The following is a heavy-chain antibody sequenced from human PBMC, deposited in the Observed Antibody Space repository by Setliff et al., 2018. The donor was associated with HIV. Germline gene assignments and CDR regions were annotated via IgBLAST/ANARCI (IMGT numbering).Heavy chain of an antibody. CDR2: IDPSDSYT. Sequence: GESLKISCKGSGYSFTSYWISWVRQMPGKGLEWMGRIDPSDSYTNYSPSFQGQVTISADKSISTAYLQWSSLKASDTAMYYCARLWKGLRYFDWLSHFDYWGQGTLVTVSS. CDR1: GYSFTSYW. D-gene: IGHD3-9*01. J-gene: IGHJ4*02. CDR3: ARLWKGLRYFDWLSHFDY. V-gene: IGHV5-10-1*04.